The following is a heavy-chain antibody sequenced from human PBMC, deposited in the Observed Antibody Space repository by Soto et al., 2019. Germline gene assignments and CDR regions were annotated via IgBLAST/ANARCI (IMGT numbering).Heavy chain of an antibody. V-gene: IGHV5-51*01. J-gene: IGHJ4*02. Sequence: GESLKISCKGSGYSFTSYWIGWVRQVPGKGLEWMGIIYPGDSDTRYSPSFQGQVTISADKSISTAYLQWSSLKASDTAMYYCARTLSMVRGVXIDYYYFDYWGQGTLVTVS. CDR3: ARTLSMVRGVXIDYYYFDY. CDR2: IYPGDSDT. CDR1: GYSFTSYW. D-gene: IGHD3-10*01.